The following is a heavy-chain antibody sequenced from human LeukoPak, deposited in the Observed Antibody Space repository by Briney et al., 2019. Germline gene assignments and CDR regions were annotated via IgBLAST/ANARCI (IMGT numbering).Heavy chain of an antibody. CDR1: GFTFRRYA. CDR2: ISGSGGST. V-gene: IGHV3-23*01. Sequence: GRSLRLSCAASGFTFRRYAMSWVRQAPGKGLEWVSAISGSGGSTFYADSVKGRFTISRDNSKNTLYLQMNSLRAEDTAVYYCAKAQDIEVVAPYYYMDVWGKGTTVTISS. D-gene: IGHD2-15*01. CDR3: AKAQDIEVVAPYYYMDV. J-gene: IGHJ6*03.